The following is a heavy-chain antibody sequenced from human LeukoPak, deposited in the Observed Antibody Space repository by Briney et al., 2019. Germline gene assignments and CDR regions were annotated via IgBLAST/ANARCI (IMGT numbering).Heavy chain of an antibody. D-gene: IGHD4-17*01. V-gene: IGHV3-74*01. CDR3: ARDQDGDYGGGWLDP. Sequence: SGGSLRLSCAASGFTFSSYWMHWVRQAPGKGLVWVSRINSDGSSTSYADSVKGRFTISRDNAKNTLYLQMNSLRAEDTAVYYCARDQDGDYGGGWLDPWGQGTLVTVSS. CDR2: INSDGSST. CDR1: GFTFSSYW. J-gene: IGHJ5*02.